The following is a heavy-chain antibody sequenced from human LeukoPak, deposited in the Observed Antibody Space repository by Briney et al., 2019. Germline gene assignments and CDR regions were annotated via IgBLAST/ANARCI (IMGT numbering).Heavy chain of an antibody. V-gene: IGHV3-23*01. CDR1: GFTFSSYA. CDR3: ANDVVVPAAISPGGMDV. D-gene: IGHD2-2*02. CDR2: ISGSGGST. J-gene: IGHJ6*02. Sequence: GGSLRLSCAASGFTFSSYAMSWVRQAPEKGLEWVSAISGSGGSTYYADSVKGRFTISRDNSKNTLYLQMNSLRAEDTAVYYCANDVVVPAAISPGGMDVWGQGTTVTVSS.